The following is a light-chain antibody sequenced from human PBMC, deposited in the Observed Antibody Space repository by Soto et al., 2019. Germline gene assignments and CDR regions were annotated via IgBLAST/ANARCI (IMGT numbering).Light chain of an antibody. CDR2: DLT. CDR3: SSYTSSSTLV. J-gene: IGLJ2*01. Sequence: QSVLTQPASVSGSPGQSTTISCTGTSSDVGGYNYVPWYQQHPGKAPKLMIYDLTNRRSGISNRFSGYKSGNTASLTISGLQAEDEGDYYCSSYTSSSTLVFGGGTKLTVL. V-gene: IGLV2-14*03. CDR1: SSDVGGYNY.